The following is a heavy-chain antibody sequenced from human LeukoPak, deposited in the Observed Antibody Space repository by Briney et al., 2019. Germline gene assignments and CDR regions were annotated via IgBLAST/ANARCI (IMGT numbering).Heavy chain of an antibody. D-gene: IGHD2-21*02. Sequence: GGSLRLSCAASGFTFSSYAMSWVRQAPGKGLEWVSAISSSSSYIYYADSVKGRFTISRDNAKNSLYLQMNSLRAEDTAVYYCARDSVGVTTYDYWGQGTLVTVSS. CDR3: ARDSVGVTTYDY. CDR1: GFTFSSYA. CDR2: ISSSSSYI. J-gene: IGHJ4*02. V-gene: IGHV3-21*01.